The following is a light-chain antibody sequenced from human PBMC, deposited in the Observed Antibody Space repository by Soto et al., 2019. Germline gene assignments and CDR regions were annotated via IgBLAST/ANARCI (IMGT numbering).Light chain of an antibody. Sequence: EIVMTQSPATLSVSPGERATLSCRASQSVSSNLAWYQQKPGQAPRLLIYGASTRATGIPARFSGSGSGTEFTLTICSLQSEDFAFYYCQQYNNWPGTFGPGTKVDIK. CDR1: QSVSSN. V-gene: IGKV3-15*01. CDR3: QQYNNWPGT. CDR2: GAS. J-gene: IGKJ3*01.